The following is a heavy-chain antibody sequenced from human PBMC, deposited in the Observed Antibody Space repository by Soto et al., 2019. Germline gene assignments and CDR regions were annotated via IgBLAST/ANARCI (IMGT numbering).Heavy chain of an antibody. V-gene: IGHV1-18*01. CDR1: GYSFNNYL. CDR2: SSADNGNT. J-gene: IGHJ1*01. D-gene: IGHD3-22*01. CDR3: ARVYYDSSGFYHEDH. Sequence: QVKLVQSGAEVKKPGASVMVSCQASGYSFNNYLISWVRQAPGQRPEWVGWSSADNGNTNYGQKFLGRVTMTTDTSTSTAYMDLRSLRSDDTAVYYCARVYYDSSGFYHEDHWGQGTLVTVSS.